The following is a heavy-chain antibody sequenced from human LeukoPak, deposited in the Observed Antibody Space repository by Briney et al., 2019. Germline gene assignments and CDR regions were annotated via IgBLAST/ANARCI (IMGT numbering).Heavy chain of an antibody. J-gene: IGHJ4*02. CDR2: ISAYSGYT. CDR3: ARDAVLTTTAGGIDY. CDR1: GYTFTNYG. D-gene: IGHD4-23*01. V-gene: IGHV1-18*01. Sequence: ASVKVSCKASGYTFTNYGISWVRQAPGQGLEWMGWISAYSGYTHYAQKIQGRVTVTTEASTSTAYMELRSLTSYDTAVYYCARDAVLTTTAGGIDYWGQGTLVTVSS.